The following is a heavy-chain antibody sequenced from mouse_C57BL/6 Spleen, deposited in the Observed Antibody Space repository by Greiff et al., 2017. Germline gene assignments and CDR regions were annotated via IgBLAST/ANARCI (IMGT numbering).Heavy chain of an antibody. J-gene: IGHJ2*01. CDR3: ASTYYGSSLDY. CDR2: IDPSDSDT. V-gene: IGHV1-52*01. CDR1: GYTFTSYW. Sequence: VQLQQPGAELVRPGSSVKLSCKASGYTFTSYWMHWVKQRPIQGLEWIGKIDPSDSDTHYNQKFKDKATLTTDKSSSTAYMQLSSLTSEAAAVYYYASTYYGSSLDYRGKGTTLTAAS. D-gene: IGHD1-1*01.